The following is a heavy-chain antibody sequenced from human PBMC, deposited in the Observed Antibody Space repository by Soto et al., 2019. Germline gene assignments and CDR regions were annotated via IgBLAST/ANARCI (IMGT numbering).Heavy chain of an antibody. D-gene: IGHD2-15*01. V-gene: IGHV6-1*01. CDR1: GDSVSSNSAA. J-gene: IGHJ5*02. CDR3: ARTGYCSGGSCYSGWFDP. CDR2: TYYRSKWYN. Sequence: PSQTLSLTCVISGDSVSSNSAAWNWIRQSPSRGLEWLGRTYYRSKWYNDYAVSVKSRITINPDTSKNQFSLQLNSVTPEDTAVYYCARTGYCSGGSCYSGWFDPWGQGTLVTVSS.